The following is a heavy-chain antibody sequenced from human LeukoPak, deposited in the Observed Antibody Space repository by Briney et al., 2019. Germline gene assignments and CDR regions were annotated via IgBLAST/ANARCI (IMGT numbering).Heavy chain of an antibody. CDR3: ARFLGSGNFDY. CDR2: INPKNGGT. D-gene: IGHD3-16*01. Sequence: ASVKVSCKASGYTFTGNYMHWVRQIPGQGLEWMGRINPKNGGTNHAQKFQGRVTMTTDTSTSTAYMELRSLRSDDTAVYYCARFLGSGNFDYWGQGTLVTVSS. CDR1: GYTFTGNY. J-gene: IGHJ4*02. V-gene: IGHV1-2*06.